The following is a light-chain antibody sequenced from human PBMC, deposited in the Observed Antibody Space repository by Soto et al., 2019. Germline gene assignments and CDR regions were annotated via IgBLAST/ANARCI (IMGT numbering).Light chain of an antibody. CDR3: QQYGSSPRT. CDR2: GAS. CDR1: QSVSSNY. V-gene: IGKV3-20*01. Sequence: EIVLTQSPGTLSLSPGERATLSCRASQSVSSNYLAWYQQKPGQAPRLLIYGASSRATGIPDRFSGSGSGTEFTLTISRLEPEDFAVFYCQQYGSSPRTFGKGTKVEI. J-gene: IGKJ1*01.